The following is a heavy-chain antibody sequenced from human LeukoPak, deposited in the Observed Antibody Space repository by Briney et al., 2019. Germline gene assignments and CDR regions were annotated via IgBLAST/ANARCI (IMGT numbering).Heavy chain of an antibody. CDR2: IIPIFGTA. Sequence: SVKLSFKSSGATFSSYAISWGRQAPGQGLEWMGGIIPIFGTANYAQKFQGRVTITTDESTSTAYMELSSLRSEDTAVYYCARGNCSSTSCYGYYYYYYMDVWGKGTTVTVSS. J-gene: IGHJ6*03. CDR1: GATFSSYA. V-gene: IGHV1-69*05. CDR3: ARGNCSSTSCYGYYYYYYMDV. D-gene: IGHD2-2*01.